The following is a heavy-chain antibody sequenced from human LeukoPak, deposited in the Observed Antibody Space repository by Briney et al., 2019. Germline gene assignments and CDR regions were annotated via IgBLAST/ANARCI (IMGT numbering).Heavy chain of an antibody. CDR3: ARVGGGNSPFYYYYYYMDV. CDR2: IIPIFGTA. Sequence: SVKVSCKASGGTFSSYAISWVRQAPGQGLEWMGGIIPIFGTANYAQKFQGRVTITADKSTSTAYMELSSLRSEDTAVYYCARVGGGNSPFYYYYYYMDVWGKGTTVTVSS. D-gene: IGHD4-23*01. V-gene: IGHV1-69*06. CDR1: GGTFSSYA. J-gene: IGHJ6*03.